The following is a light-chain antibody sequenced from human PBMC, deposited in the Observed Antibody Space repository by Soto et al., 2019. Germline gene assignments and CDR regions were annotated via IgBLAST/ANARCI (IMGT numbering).Light chain of an antibody. CDR3: CSFAGTSYV. CDR2: DVS. J-gene: IGLJ1*01. CDR1: SSDVGGYNS. Sequence: QSALTQPRSLSGSPGQSVTISCTGTSSDVGGYNSVSWYQQQPGKAPKLMIYDVSKRPSGVPDRFSGSKSGNTASLTISGLQAEDEADYYCCSFAGTSYVFGPGTKITVL. V-gene: IGLV2-11*01.